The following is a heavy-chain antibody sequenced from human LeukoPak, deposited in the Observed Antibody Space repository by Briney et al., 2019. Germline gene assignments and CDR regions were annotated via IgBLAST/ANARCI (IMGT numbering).Heavy chain of an antibody. Sequence: PGESLKISCKGSGYSFTSYWIGWVRQMPGKGLEWMRIIYPGDSDTRYSPSLQGQVTISADKSISTAYLQWSSLKASDTAMYYWARHRSYTPGGNYYYYYYMDVWGKGTTVTVSS. J-gene: IGHJ6*03. D-gene: IGHD1-26*01. CDR2: IYPGDSDT. CDR3: ARHRSYTPGGNYYYYYYMDV. V-gene: IGHV5-51*01. CDR1: GYSFTSYW.